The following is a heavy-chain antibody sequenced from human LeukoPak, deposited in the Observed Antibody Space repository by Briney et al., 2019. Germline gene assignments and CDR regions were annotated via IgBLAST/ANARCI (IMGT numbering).Heavy chain of an antibody. CDR1: GFTFSHYG. CDR3: AKDAQRGFDYSNSLEY. CDR2: IWSDGTNQ. J-gene: IGHJ4*02. Sequence: RAGGSLRLSCAASGFTFSHYGFHWVRQAPGKGLEWGAAIWSDGTNQFYADSVKGRFTISRDSSQKTVYLEMHSLRTEDTAMYYCAKDAQRGFDYSNSLEYWGPGTLVTVSS. D-gene: IGHD4-11*01. V-gene: IGHV3-33*06.